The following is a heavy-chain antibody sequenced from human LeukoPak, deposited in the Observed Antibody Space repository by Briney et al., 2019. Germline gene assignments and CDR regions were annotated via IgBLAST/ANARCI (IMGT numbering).Heavy chain of an antibody. V-gene: IGHV1-18*01. Sequence: ASVKVSCKASGYTFTSYGISWVRQAPGQGLEWMGWISAYNGNTNYAQKLQGRVTMTTDTSTGTAYMELRSLRSDDTAVYYCARDKIAAAGDPFDYWGQGTLVTVSS. CDR3: ARDKIAAAGDPFDY. J-gene: IGHJ4*02. CDR1: GYTFTSYG. CDR2: ISAYNGNT. D-gene: IGHD6-13*01.